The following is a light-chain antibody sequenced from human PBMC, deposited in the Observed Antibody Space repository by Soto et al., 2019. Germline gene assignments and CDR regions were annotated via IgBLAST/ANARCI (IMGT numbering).Light chain of an antibody. Sequence: EIVLTQSPGTLSLSPGETATLSCRASQSLTSSYLAWYQQRPGQAPSLLIYGVSSRATGIPDRFSGSGSGTDFTLTITRLEPEDFAVYYCQQYGTSLWPFGQGTKVDIK. CDR3: QQYGTSLWP. CDR2: GVS. CDR1: QSLTSSY. J-gene: IGKJ1*01. V-gene: IGKV3-20*01.